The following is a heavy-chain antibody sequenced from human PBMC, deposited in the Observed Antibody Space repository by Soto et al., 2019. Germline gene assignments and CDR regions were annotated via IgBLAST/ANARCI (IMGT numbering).Heavy chain of an antibody. CDR2: TFYSGSA. V-gene: IGHV4-31*03. CDR1: GDSMSSGGYY. CDR3: ASDMSRYDSWSGYVSTTNWFDP. J-gene: IGHJ5*02. D-gene: IGHD3-3*01. Sequence: QVQLQESGPGLVKPSQTLSLTCIVSGDSMSSGGYYWSWIRQHPGKGLEWIGYTFYSGSAFYNPSLKGRVTISVETSKNRFSLRLNSVTAADTAVYFCASDMSRYDSWSGYVSTTNWFDPWGQGALVTVSS.